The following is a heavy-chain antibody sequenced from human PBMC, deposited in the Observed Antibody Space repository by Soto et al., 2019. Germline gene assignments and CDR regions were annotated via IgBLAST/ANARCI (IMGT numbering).Heavy chain of an antibody. CDR2: IDGSGGHT. Sequence: EVQLLESGGGLVQPGGSLRLSCAASGFTFSTYAMSWVRQVPGKGLEWVTGIDGSGGHTYYADSVKGRFTISRDNSKNTLYLQMNCLRAEDTAVYYCLLQSYYYDVDVWGQGTTVTVSS. CDR3: LLQSYYYDVDV. V-gene: IGHV3-23*01. CDR1: GFTFSTYA. J-gene: IGHJ6*02.